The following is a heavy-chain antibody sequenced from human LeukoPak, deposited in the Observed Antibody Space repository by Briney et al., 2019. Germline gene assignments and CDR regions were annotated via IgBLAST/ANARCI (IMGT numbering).Heavy chain of an antibody. J-gene: IGHJ5*02. CDR3: ARKNYCSGGSCYSRGWFDP. V-gene: IGHV1-3*01. CDR1: GYTFTSYA. CDR2: INPGNGNT. D-gene: IGHD2-15*01. Sequence: ASVKVSCKASGYTFTSYAVHWVRQAPGQRLEWMGWINPGNGNTKYSQKFQGRVTMTRDTSISTAYMELSSLRSEDTAMYYCARKNYCSGGSCYSRGWFDPWGQGTLVTVSS.